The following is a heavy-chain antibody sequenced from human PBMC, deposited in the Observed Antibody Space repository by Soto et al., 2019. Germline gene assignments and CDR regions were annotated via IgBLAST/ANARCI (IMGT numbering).Heavy chain of an antibody. CDR2: FGVSGGET. CDR3: VKGGWLDD. D-gene: IGHD6-19*01. J-gene: IGHJ4*02. Sequence: EVQVLESGGGLVQPGGSRRLSCTASGFPFSKFEVSWARQASGKRLEWVSFFGVSGGETHYADSVKGRFTISRDNSKNTLYLQMDSLRAEDTAVYYCVKGGWLDDWGQGTLVTVSS. V-gene: IGHV3-23*01. CDR1: GFPFSKFE.